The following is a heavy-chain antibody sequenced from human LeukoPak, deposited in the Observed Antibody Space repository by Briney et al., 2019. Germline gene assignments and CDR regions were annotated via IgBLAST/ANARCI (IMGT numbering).Heavy chain of an antibody. CDR2: IYYSGST. CDR3: ARGGYDYVWGSYRGTGFDY. V-gene: IGHV4-61*01. Sequence: SGTLSLTCTVSGGSVSSGSYYWSWIRQPPGKGLEWIGYIYYSGSTNYNPSLKSRVTISVDTSKNQFSLKLSSVTAADTAVYYCARGGYDYVWGSYRGTGFDYWGQGTLVTVSS. D-gene: IGHD3-16*02. CDR1: GGSVSSGSYY. J-gene: IGHJ4*02.